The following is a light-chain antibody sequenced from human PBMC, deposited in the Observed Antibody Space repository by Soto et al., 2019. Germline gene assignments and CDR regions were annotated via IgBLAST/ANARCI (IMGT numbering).Light chain of an antibody. Sequence: DIQMTQSPSSVSASVGDRVTITCRASQDVGSWLAWYQQKPGKAPDLLIYGAFILQDGVPSRFYGSGSGTDFTLTISGLQPEDFATYYGQQCGSFPITVGQGTRLEI. V-gene: IGKV1-12*01. CDR2: GAF. CDR3: QQCGSFPIT. CDR1: QDVGSW. J-gene: IGKJ5*01.